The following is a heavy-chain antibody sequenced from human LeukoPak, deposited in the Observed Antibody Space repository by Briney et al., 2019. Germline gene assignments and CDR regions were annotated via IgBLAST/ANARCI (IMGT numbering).Heavy chain of an antibody. D-gene: IGHD5-18*01. CDR3: AGDSYGFSYYYMDV. V-gene: IGHV4-4*02. CDR1: GGSISSSNW. Sequence: SETLSLTCAVSGGSISSSNWWSWVRQPPGKGLEWIGEIYHSGSTNYNPSLKSRVTISVGKSKNQFSLKLSSVTAADTAVYYCAGDSYGFSYYYMDVWGKGTTVTVSS. CDR2: IYHSGST. J-gene: IGHJ6*03.